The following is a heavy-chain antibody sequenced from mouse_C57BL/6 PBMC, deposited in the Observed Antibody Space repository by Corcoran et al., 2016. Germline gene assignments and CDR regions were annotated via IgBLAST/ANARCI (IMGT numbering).Heavy chain of an antibody. D-gene: IGHD2-4*01. V-gene: IGHV1-26*01. CDR1: GYTFTDYY. J-gene: IGHJ2*01. Sequence: EVQLQQSGPELVKPGASVKISCKASGYTFTDYYMNWVKQSHGNSLEWIGDINPNNGGTSYNQKFKGKATLTVYKSSSTAYMELRSLTSEDSAVYYCARWGLRQEYYFDYWGQGTTLTVSS. CDR3: ARWGLRQEYYFDY. CDR2: INPNNGGT.